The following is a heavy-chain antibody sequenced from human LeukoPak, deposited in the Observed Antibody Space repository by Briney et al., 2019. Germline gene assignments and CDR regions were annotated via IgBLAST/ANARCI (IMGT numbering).Heavy chain of an antibody. CDR3: ARGQFPYDFWSGYFDV. D-gene: IGHD3-3*01. J-gene: IGHJ6*02. Sequence: PGGSLRLSCAASGFTFSSHSMNWVRQAPGKGLEWVSYISSSSSTIYYADSVKGRFTISRDNAKNSLYLQMNSLRAEDTAVYYCARGQFPYDFWSGYFDVWGQGTTVTVSS. CDR2: ISSSSSTI. CDR1: GFTFSSHS. V-gene: IGHV3-48*01.